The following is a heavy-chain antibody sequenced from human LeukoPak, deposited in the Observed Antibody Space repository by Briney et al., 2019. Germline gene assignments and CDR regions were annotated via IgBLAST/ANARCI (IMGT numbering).Heavy chain of an antibody. CDR2: IYYSGST. V-gene: IGHV4-59*01. CDR1: GGSISSYY. CDR3: ARGEWDLLFDY. Sequence: PSETLSLTCTVSGGSISSYYLSWVRQPPGKGLEWVGYIYYSGSTNYNPSLKSRVTISVDTSKNQFSLKLSSVTAADTAVYYCARGEWDLLFDYWGQGTLVTVSS. D-gene: IGHD1-26*01. J-gene: IGHJ4*02.